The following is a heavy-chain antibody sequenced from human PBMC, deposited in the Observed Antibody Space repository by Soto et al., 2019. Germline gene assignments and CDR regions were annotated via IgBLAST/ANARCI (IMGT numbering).Heavy chain of an antibody. CDR2: ISGSGSNI. D-gene: IGHD3-22*01. J-gene: IGHJ4*02. CDR3: ARGGPYDSRPFDY. CDR1: GCTCSYYY. Sequence: GGSKRLSCTASGCTCSYYYMSWIRQAPGKGLEWVSYISGSGSNIYYADSVKGRFTISRDNAKNSLYLQMNSLRAGDTAVYYCARGGPYDSRPFDYWGQGTLVTVSS. V-gene: IGHV3-11*04.